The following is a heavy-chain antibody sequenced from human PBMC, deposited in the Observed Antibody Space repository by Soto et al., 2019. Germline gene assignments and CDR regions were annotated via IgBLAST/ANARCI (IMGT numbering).Heavy chain of an antibody. V-gene: IGHV5-51*01. CDR2: IYPGDSDT. Sequence: GESLKISCKGSGYSFTSYWIGWVRQMPGKGLEWMGIIYPGDSDTRYSPSFQGQVTISADKSISTAYLQWSSLKASDTAMYYCARRSVAQYSGSYGGWFDPWGQGTLVTVSS. CDR3: ARRSVAQYSGSYGGWFDP. D-gene: IGHD1-26*01. CDR1: GYSFTSYW. J-gene: IGHJ5*02.